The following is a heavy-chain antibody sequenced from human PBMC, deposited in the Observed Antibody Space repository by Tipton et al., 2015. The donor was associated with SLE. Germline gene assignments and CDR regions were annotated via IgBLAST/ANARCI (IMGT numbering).Heavy chain of an antibody. CDR1: GFTLNNDW. D-gene: IGHD7-27*01. Sequence: SLRLSCAASGFTLNNDWMHWVRQAPGKGLVWVSRIKPDGRTINYADVVKGRFTISRDSAENTLYLQMNSLRAEDTAVYYCATSLLLGIDYWGQGTLVTVSS. CDR3: ATSLLLGIDY. J-gene: IGHJ4*02. CDR2: IKPDGRTI. V-gene: IGHV3-74*01.